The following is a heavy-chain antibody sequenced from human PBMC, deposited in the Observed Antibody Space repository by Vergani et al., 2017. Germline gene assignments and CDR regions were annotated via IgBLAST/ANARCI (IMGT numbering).Heavy chain of an antibody. V-gene: IGHV4-59*01. CDR2: IYYSGST. CDR3: ASGGNGPVDY. CDR1: GGSISRYY. Sequence: QVQLQESGPGLVKPSETLSLTCTVSGGSISRYYWSWIRQPPGKGLEWIGYIYYSGSTNYNPSLKSRVTISVDTSKNQFSLKLSSVTAADTAVYYCASGGNGPVDYWGQGTLVTVSS. D-gene: IGHD3-16*01. J-gene: IGHJ4*02.